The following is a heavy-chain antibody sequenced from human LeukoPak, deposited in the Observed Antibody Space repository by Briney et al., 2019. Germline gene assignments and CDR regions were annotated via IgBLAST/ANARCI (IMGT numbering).Heavy chain of an antibody. CDR1: GFTFSSYS. D-gene: IGHD6-13*01. V-gene: IGHV3-21*01. CDR3: ARGDSGNIDY. J-gene: IGHJ4*02. Sequence: PGGSLRLSCAASGFTFSSYSMNWVRQAPEKGLEWVSSITSVSSYIDYADSVKGRFTISRDNAKNSLNLQMNSLRAEDTAVYYCARGDSGNIDYWGQGTLVTVSS. CDR2: ITSVSSYI.